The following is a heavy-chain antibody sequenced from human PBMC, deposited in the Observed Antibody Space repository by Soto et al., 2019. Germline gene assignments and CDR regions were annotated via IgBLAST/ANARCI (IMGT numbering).Heavy chain of an antibody. CDR1: GGSISSSSYY. CDR3: AREYDFWSGSFDY. Sequence: SETLSLTCTVSGGSISSSSYYWGWIRQPPGKGLEWIGSIYYSGSTYYNPSLRSRVTISVDTSKNQFSLKLSSVTAADTAVYYCAREYDFWSGSFDYWGQGTLVTVSS. CDR2: IYYSGST. V-gene: IGHV4-39*02. D-gene: IGHD3-3*01. J-gene: IGHJ4*02.